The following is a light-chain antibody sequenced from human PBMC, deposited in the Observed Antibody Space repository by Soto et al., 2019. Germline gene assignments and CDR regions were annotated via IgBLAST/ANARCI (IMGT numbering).Light chain of an antibody. CDR1: SSNIGADSD. CDR2: GNS. V-gene: IGLV1-40*01. Sequence: QAVVTQPPSVSGAPGQRITISCTGSSSNIGADSDVHWYQQLPGTAPKLLIYGNSNRPSGVPDRFSGSKSGTSASLAITGLQAEDEADYYCQSYDSSLSGSSVFGGGTKLTVL. J-gene: IGLJ2*01. CDR3: QSYDSSLSGSSV.